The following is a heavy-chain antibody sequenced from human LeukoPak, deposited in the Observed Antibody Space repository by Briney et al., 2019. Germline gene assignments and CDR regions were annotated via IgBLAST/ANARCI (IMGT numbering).Heavy chain of an antibody. CDR3: ASAPPSYYGSGSVDY. D-gene: IGHD3-10*01. CDR2: IYYSGST. J-gene: IGHJ4*02. Sequence: SETLSLTCTVSGGSISSYYWSWIRQPPGKGLEWIGYIYYSGSTNYNPSLKSRVTISVDTSKNQFSLKLSSVTAADTAVYYCASAPPSYYGSGSVDYWGQGTLVTVSS. V-gene: IGHV4-59*12. CDR1: GGSISSYY.